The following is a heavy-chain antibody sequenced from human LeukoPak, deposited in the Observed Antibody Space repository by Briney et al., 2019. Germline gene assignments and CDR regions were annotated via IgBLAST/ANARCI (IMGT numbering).Heavy chain of an antibody. Sequence: GGSLRLSCAASGFTFSSYEMNWVRQAPGKGLEGVSYISSSGSTIYYADSVKGRFTISRDNAKNSLYLQMNSLRAEDTAVYYCASLAVAGPFDFDYWGQGTLVTVSS. CDR2: ISSSGSTI. D-gene: IGHD6-19*01. CDR3: ASLAVAGPFDFDY. J-gene: IGHJ4*02. V-gene: IGHV3-48*03. CDR1: GFTFSSYE.